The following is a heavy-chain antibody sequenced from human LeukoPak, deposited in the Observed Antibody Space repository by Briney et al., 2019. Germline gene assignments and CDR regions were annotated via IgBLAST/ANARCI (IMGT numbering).Heavy chain of an antibody. Sequence: PGGSLRLSCAASGFTFSSYSMHWVRQAPGKGLVWVSHISTSGGTTCYADSVKGRFTISRDNAKNSLYLQMNSLRPEDTAVYYCAGAGFDYWGQGTLVTVSS. V-gene: IGHV3-48*03. D-gene: IGHD4/OR15-4a*01. CDR3: AGAGFDY. CDR1: GFTFSSYS. CDR2: ISTSGGTT. J-gene: IGHJ4*02.